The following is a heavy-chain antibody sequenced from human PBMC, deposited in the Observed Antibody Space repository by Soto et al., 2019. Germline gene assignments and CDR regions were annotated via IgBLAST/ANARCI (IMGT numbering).Heavy chain of an antibody. J-gene: IGHJ6*02. D-gene: IGHD1-26*01. CDR3: ARGATMDGMDV. Sequence: SETLSLTSAVYGGSFSGYYWSWIRQPPGKGLEWIGEINYSGSTNYNPSLKSRVTISVDTSKNQFSLKLSSVTAADTAVYYCARGATMDGMDVWGQGTTVTVSS. V-gene: IGHV4-34*01. CDR1: GGSFSGYY. CDR2: INYSGST.